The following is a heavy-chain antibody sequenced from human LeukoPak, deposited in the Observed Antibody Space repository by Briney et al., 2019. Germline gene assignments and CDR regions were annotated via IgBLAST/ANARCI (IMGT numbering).Heavy chain of an antibody. V-gene: IGHV3-30*02. J-gene: IGHJ1*01. CDR1: GFTFSSYG. CDR3: AKVDDSSGYYRGQH. Sequence: GGPLRLSCAASGFTFSSYGMHWVRQAPGKGLEWVAFIRYDGSNKYYADSVKGRFTISRDNSKNTLYLQMNSLRAEDTAVYYCAKVDDSSGYYRGQHWGQGTLVTVSS. D-gene: IGHD3-22*01. CDR2: IRYDGSNK.